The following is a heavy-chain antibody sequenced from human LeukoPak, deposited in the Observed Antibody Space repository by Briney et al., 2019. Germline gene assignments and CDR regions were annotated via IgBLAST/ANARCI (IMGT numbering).Heavy chain of an antibody. J-gene: IGHJ4*02. CDR3: AKDRGGTGDFDY. CDR1: GGTFRSYA. D-gene: IGHD3-10*01. V-gene: IGHV1-69*13. CDR2: IIPIFGTA. Sequence: SVKVSCKASGGTFRSYAFTWVRQAPGQGLEWMGGIIPIFGTANYAQKFQGRVTITADESTSTAYMELSSLRSEDMAMYYCAKDRGGTGDFDYWGQGTLVTVSS.